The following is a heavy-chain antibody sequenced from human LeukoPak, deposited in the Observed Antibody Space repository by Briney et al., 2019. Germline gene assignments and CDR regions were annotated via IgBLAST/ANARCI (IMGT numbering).Heavy chain of an antibody. V-gene: IGHV1-2*02. D-gene: IGHD3-9*01. J-gene: IGHJ4*02. CDR2: INPNSGGT. Sequence: ASVKVSCKASGYTFTGYYMHWVRQAPGQGLEWMGWINPNSGGTNYAQKFQGRVTMTRDTSISTAYMELSRRRSDDTAVYYCARIDILTGYYLLFDYWGQGTLVTVSS. CDR3: ARIDILTGYYLLFDY. CDR1: GYTFTGYY.